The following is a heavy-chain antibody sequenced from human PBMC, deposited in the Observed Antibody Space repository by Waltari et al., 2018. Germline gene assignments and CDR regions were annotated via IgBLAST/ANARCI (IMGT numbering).Heavy chain of an antibody. V-gene: IGHV4-4*07. CDR3: ARGGYSNYDWRNYFYYMDV. D-gene: IGHD4-4*01. CDR1: GDHFSSYW. Sequence: QVQLQESGPGLVKPSETLALTCSVSGDHFSSYWWTWIRKPAGKGLEWIGRVYRTGSTNYNPTLRSRATISIDTSKQEFSLELRSVTAADTAEYYCARGGYSNYDWRNYFYYMDVWGKGTTVTVSS. CDR2: VYRTGST. J-gene: IGHJ6*03.